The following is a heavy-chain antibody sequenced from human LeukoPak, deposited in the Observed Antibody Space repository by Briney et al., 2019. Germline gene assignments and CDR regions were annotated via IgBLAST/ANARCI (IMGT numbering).Heavy chain of an antibody. CDR3: AKADLRYFDWLSIDY. CDR2: ISYDGSNK. CDR1: GFTFSSYA. V-gene: IGHV3-30*04. J-gene: IGHJ4*02. D-gene: IGHD3-9*01. Sequence: GGSLRLSCAASGFTFSSYAMHWVRQAPGKGLEWVAVISYDGSNKYYADSVKGRFTISRDNSKNMLYLQMNSPRAEDAAVYYCAKADLRYFDWLSIDYWGQGTLVTVSS.